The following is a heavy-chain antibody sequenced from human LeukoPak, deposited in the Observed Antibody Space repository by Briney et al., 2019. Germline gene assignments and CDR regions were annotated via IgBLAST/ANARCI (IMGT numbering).Heavy chain of an antibody. CDR2: IKEDGSEK. J-gene: IGHJ4*02. CDR3: AAGKYFGDY. D-gene: IGHD3-9*01. Sequence: GGSLRLSCAASGFTFSGYWMTWVRQAPGQGLEWVASIKEDGSEKYYVDFVRGRFTISRDNAKNSLYLQMNSLRAEDTAVYYCAAGKYFGDYWGQGTLVTVSS. V-gene: IGHV3-7*03. CDR1: GFTFSGYW.